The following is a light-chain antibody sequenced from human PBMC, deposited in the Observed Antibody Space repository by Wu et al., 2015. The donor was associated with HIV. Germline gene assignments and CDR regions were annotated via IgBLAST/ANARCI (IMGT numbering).Light chain of an antibody. V-gene: IGKV3-20*01. CDR2: GAS. J-gene: IGKJ4*01. CDR3: QQYGSSPLT. CDR1: QSVSSNY. Sequence: EIVLTQSPGTLSLSPGERAILSCRARQSVSSNYLAWYQQKPGQAPRLLIYGASGRATGIPDRFSGSGSGTDFTLTITRLEPEDFAAYFCQQYGSSPLTFGGGTNVEIK.